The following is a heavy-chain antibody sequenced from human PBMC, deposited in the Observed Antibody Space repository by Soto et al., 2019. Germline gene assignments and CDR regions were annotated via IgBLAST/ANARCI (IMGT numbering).Heavy chain of an antibody. Sequence: EVQLLESGGGLVQPGGSLRLSCAASGFTVSSYAMSWVRQAPGKGLEWVSVSSGSGSTYSADSVKGRFTISRDSAKNTVYLQMNSLRAEDTDVYYCAKALRFTFTTGYYMDVWGRGTTVTVSS. CDR3: AKALRFTFTTGYYMDV. J-gene: IGHJ6*03. CDR1: GFTVSSYA. V-gene: IGHV3-23*01. CDR2: SSGSGST. D-gene: IGHD3-16*01.